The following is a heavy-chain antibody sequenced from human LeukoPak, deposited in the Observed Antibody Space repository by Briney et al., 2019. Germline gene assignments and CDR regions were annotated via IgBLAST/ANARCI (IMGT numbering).Heavy chain of an antibody. J-gene: IGHJ4*02. V-gene: IGHV3-11*01. CDR1: GFTFSDYY. D-gene: IGHD3-22*01. CDR2: ISTSGSTM. CDR3: ARSKSGWQPYYFDY. Sequence: GGSLRLSCAASGFTFSDYYMTWIRQAPGKGLEWISYISTSGSTMNYADSVKGRLTISRDNAKSSLYLQMNSLRAEDTAVYYCARSKSGWQPYYFDYWGQGTLVTVSS.